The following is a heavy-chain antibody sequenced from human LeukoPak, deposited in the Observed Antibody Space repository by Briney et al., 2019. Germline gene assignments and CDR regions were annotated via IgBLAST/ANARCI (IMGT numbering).Heavy chain of an antibody. J-gene: IGHJ4*02. CDR2: VSHRGTT. Sequence: SETLSLTCGVSGYSISRGYYWAWIRQPPGKGLEWIGSVSHRGTTDYNPSLKSRVTLSVDTSKNQISLKLSSVTAADTAVYYCARPRYGSGSLDSWGQGTLVTVSS. V-gene: IGHV4-38-2*01. D-gene: IGHD3-10*01. CDR3: ARPRYGSGSLDS. CDR1: GYSISRGYY.